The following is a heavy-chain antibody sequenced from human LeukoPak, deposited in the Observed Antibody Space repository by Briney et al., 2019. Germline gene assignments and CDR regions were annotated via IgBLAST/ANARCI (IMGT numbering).Heavy chain of an antibody. CDR2: IYPGDSDT. CDR1: GYSFTTYW. V-gene: IGHV5-51*01. J-gene: IGHJ4*02. D-gene: IGHD2-21*02. CDR3: ARTYCGGDCYHSYFDY. Sequence: GASLKISCKGSGYSFTTYWIGWVRQMPGKGLEWMGIIYPGDSDTRYSPSFQGQVTISADKSISTAYLQWSSLKASDTAMYYCARTYCGGDCYHSYFDYWGQGTLVTVSS.